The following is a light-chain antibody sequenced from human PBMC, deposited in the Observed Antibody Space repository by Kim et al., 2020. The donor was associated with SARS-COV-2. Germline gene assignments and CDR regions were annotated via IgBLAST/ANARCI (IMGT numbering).Light chain of an antibody. J-gene: IGLJ3*02. CDR1: NIGRDS. V-gene: IGLV3-21*04. CDR2: YDT. CDR3: QVWHRSSDYWV. Sequence: SYELTQPPSVSVVPGQTARLTCGGNNIGRDSVHWYQKKPGQAPVLVIHYDTDRPSGIPDRFSGSNSGNTATLTISRVEPGDEADYYCQVWHRSSDYWVFGGGTQRTVL.